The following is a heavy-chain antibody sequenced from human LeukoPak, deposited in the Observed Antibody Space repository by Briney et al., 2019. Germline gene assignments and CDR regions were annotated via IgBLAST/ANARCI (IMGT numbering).Heavy chain of an antibody. J-gene: IGHJ4*02. CDR3: PRDDYYEGGFDY. Sequence: SETLSLTCTVSGGSITSYYWTWIRQPPGKGLECIGYIYYSGSTNYNPSLKSRVTISADTSKNQFSLKLSSVDAAVSSVYYCPRDDYYEGGFDYWGQGTLVTVSS. V-gene: IGHV4-59*01. CDR1: GGSITSYY. CDR2: IYYSGST. D-gene: IGHD3-22*01.